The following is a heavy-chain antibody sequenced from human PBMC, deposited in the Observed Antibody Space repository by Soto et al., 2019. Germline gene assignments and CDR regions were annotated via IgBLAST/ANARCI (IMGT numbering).Heavy chain of an antibody. V-gene: IGHV4-39*01. CDR3: ASQRGEAAGELYYYYYGMDV. Sequence: WIGSIYYSGSTYYNPSLKSRVTISVDTSKNQFSLKLSSVTAADTAVYYCASQRGEAAGELYYYYYGMDVWGQGTTVTVSS. CDR2: IYYSGST. J-gene: IGHJ6*02. D-gene: IGHD6-13*01.